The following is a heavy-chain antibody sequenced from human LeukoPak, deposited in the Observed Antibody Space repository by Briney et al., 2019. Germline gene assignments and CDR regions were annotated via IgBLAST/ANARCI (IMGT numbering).Heavy chain of an antibody. CDR1: GYTFTSYY. J-gene: IGHJ6*03. Sequence: AASVKVSCKASGYTFTSYYMHWVRQAPGQGLEWMGIINPSGGSTSYAQKFQGRVTMTRDTSTSTVYMELSSLRSEDTAVYYCARQSFYCSGGSCYRYHYYYMDVWGKGTTVTVSS. D-gene: IGHD2-15*01. CDR3: ARQSFYCSGGSCYRYHYYYMDV. CDR2: INPSGGST. V-gene: IGHV1-46*01.